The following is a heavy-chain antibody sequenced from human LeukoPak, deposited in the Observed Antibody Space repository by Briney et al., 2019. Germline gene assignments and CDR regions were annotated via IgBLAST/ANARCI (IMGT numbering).Heavy chain of an antibody. CDR3: ARDQGYTSFDY. CDR1: EFTFSSSW. V-gene: IGHV3-7*01. J-gene: IGHJ4*02. Sequence: GGSLRLSCAASEFTFSSSWLAWVRQAPGKGLEWVANIKEDGSEKYYVDSVKGRFTISRDNAKNSLYLQMTSRRAEDTAVYYCARDQGYTSFDYWGQGTLVTVSS. CDR2: IKEDGSEK. D-gene: IGHD5-24*01.